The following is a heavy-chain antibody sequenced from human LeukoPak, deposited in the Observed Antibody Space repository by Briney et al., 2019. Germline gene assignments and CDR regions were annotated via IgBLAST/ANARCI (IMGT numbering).Heavy chain of an antibody. CDR1: GCTFTSYG. Sequence: ASVKVSCNASGCTFTSYGISWVRQAPGQGLEWMGWINPNSGGTNYAQKFQGRVTMTRDTSTSTVYMELSSLRSEDTAIYYCARDPDGGVVIVAAASFDYWGQGTLVTVSS. CDR2: INPNSGGT. CDR3: ARDPDGGVVIVAAASFDY. V-gene: IGHV1-2*02. J-gene: IGHJ4*02. D-gene: IGHD2-2*01.